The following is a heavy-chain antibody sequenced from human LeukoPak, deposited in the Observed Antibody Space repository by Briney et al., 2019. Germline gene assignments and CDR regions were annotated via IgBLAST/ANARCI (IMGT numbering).Heavy chain of an antibody. CDR3: ARSVYGDYVFDY. CDR2: IYSGGST. D-gene: IGHD4-17*01. V-gene: IGHV3-53*01. CDR1: GFTVSSNY. J-gene: IGHJ4*02. Sequence: PGGSLRLSCAASGFTVSSNYMSWVRQAPGKGLEWVSVIYSGGSTYYADSVKGRFTISRDNSKNTLYLQMNSLRAEDTAVYYYARSVYGDYVFDYWGQGTLVTVSS.